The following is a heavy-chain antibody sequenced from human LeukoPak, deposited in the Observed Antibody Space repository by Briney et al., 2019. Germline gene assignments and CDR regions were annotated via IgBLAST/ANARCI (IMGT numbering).Heavy chain of an antibody. V-gene: IGHV4-31*03. CDR1: GGSVSSVAYY. J-gene: IGHJ3*02. CDR2: ISYSGSS. CDR3: ARGGSSYRFAI. Sequence: SETLSLTCTVSGGSVSSVAYYWNWIRHLPGKGLEWIGYISYSGSSEFNPSLESRVTLSVDKSKNQFSLNLASVTAADTAMYYCARGGSSYRFAIWGQGTMVPVSS. D-gene: IGHD6-13*01.